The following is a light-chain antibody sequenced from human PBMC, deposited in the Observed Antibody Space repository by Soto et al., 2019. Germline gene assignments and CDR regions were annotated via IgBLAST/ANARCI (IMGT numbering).Light chain of an antibody. CDR3: HQYGTSPWT. CDR1: QSVNSDY. Sequence: EIVLTQSPGTLSLFPGERATLSCRATQSVNSDYLAWYQQKPGQAPRLLIYIASRRATGIPDRFSGSGSGTDFTLTINRLAPEDFAVYYCHQYGTSPWTFGQGTKVEIK. V-gene: IGKV3-20*01. CDR2: IAS. J-gene: IGKJ1*01.